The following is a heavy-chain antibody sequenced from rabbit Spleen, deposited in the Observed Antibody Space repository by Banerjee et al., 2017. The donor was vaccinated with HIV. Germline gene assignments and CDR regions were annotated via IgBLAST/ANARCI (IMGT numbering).Heavy chain of an antibody. CDR3: ARRDNDAGHVPL. CDR2: IYAGSGVIT. CDR1: GFSFSSSYW. Sequence: QEQVEESGGDLVKPEGSLTLTCTVSGFSFSSSYWICWVRQAPGKGLEWIACIYAGSGVITYYASWAKGRFTISETSSTTVTLQVTNLTAADTATYFCARRDNDAGHVPLWGQGTLVTVS. V-gene: IGHV1S45*01. D-gene: IGHD4-2*01. J-gene: IGHJ4*01.